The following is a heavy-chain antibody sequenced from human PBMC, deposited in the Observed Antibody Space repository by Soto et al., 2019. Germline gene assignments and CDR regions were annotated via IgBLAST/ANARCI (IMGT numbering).Heavy chain of an antibody. J-gene: IGHJ6*03. CDR3: ARPVSGADYYYMDI. CDR2: IYPGDSDT. Sequence: GESLKISCTGSGYSFTSYSIGWVRQMPGKGLEWMGIIYPGDSDTRYSPSFQGQVTISADKSINTAYLQWSSLKASDTAMYYCARPVSGADYYYMDIWGKGTTVTVSS. D-gene: IGHD2-8*01. V-gene: IGHV5-51*01. CDR1: GYSFTSYS.